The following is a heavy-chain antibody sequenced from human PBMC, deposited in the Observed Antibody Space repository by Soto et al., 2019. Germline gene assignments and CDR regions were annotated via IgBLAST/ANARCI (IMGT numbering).Heavy chain of an antibody. CDR1: GFTFSNYG. CDR2: ISYDGNVA. D-gene: IGHD1-1*01. V-gene: IGHV3-30*18. Sequence: QVQLVESEGGVVQPGRSLRLSCTASGFTFSNYGMHLVRQAPGKGLEWVTVISYDGNVAYYADSVQGRFTSSRDNSKNTLYLQMNSLRTEDTAVYYCAKEGPITNWYFDYWGQGTLVTVSS. J-gene: IGHJ4*02. CDR3: AKEGPITNWYFDY.